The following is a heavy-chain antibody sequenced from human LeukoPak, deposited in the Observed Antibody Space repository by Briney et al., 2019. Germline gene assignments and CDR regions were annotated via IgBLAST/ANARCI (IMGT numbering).Heavy chain of an antibody. Sequence: GGSLRLSCAASGFTFSNYAMNWVRQAPGKGLEWVSSISGSGDDPSYADSVKGRFTISRDNSKNTLYLQMNSLRAEDTAVYYCARDLSPPWYYGMDVWGQGTTVTVSS. J-gene: IGHJ6*02. CDR3: ARDLSPPWYYGMDV. CDR1: GFTFSNYA. V-gene: IGHV3-23*01. CDR2: ISGSGDDP.